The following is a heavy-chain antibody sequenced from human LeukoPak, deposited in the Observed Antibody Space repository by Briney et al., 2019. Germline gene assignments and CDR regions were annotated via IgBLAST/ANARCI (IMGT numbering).Heavy chain of an antibody. V-gene: IGHV3-74*01. D-gene: IGHD3-10*01. CDR2: INIDGSST. CDR1: GFTFSTYW. CDR3: AKDLDYGSGSYYYPENFDY. Sequence: GGSLRLSCAASGFTFSTYWMHWVRQAPGKGLMWVSRINIDGSSTNYADSVKGRFTISRDNAKNTLYLQMNSLRAEDTAVYYCAKDLDYGSGSYYYPENFDYWGQGTLVTVSS. J-gene: IGHJ4*02.